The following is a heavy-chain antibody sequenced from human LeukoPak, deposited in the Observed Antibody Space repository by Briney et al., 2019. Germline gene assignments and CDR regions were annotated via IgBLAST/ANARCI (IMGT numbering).Heavy chain of an antibody. CDR2: IIPIFGTA. Sequence: SVKVSCKASGGTFSSYAISWVRQAPGQGLEWMGGIIPIFGTANYAQKFQGRVTITADESASTAYMELSSLRSEDMAVYYCARGYDSSGSWFDPWGQGTLVTVSS. CDR3: ARGYDSSGSWFDP. CDR1: GGTFSSYA. D-gene: IGHD3-22*01. J-gene: IGHJ5*02. V-gene: IGHV1-69*13.